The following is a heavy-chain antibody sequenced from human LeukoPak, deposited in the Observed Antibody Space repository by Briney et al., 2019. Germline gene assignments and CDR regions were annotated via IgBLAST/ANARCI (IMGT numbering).Heavy chain of an antibody. V-gene: IGHV3-23*01. CDR2: ISGSGGRT. CDR1: GFTFSNAW. CDR3: ARTYDSGGYYYYYGMDV. D-gene: IGHD3-22*01. J-gene: IGHJ6*02. Sequence: GGSLRLSCAASGFTFSNAWMSWVRQAPGNGLEWVSGISGSGGRTYYADSMKGRFTISRDNSKNTLYLQMNFLRAEDTALYYCARTYDSGGYYYYYGMDVWGQGTTVTVSS.